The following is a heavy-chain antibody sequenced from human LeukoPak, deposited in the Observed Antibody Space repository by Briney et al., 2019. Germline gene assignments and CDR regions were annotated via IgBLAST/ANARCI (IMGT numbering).Heavy chain of an antibody. CDR2: LSYTGKT. D-gene: IGHD2/OR15-2a*01. Sequence: PSETLSLTCVVSGASVSTSHWNWIRQLPGKGLEWIGCLSYTGKTDYNPSLTSRVTISLGTSKNQDSLKLRSVTAADTAVYYCSEGYFEPFAHWGQGTLVTVSS. CDR1: GASVSTSH. J-gene: IGHJ4*02. CDR3: SEGYFEPFAH. V-gene: IGHV4-59*02.